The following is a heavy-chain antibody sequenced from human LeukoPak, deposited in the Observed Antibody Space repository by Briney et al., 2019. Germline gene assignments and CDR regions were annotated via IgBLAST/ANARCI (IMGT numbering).Heavy chain of an antibody. CDR2: IWYDGSNK. CDR3: ARGWRKTIVGATVNFDY. V-gene: IGHV3-33*08. D-gene: IGHD1-26*01. Sequence: GGSLRLSCAASGFTFRIYGMHWVRQAPGKGLEWVAVIWYDGSNKYYADSVKGRFTISRDNSKNTLYLQMNSLRAEDTAVYYCARGWRKTIVGATVNFDYWGQGTLVTVSS. CDR1: GFTFRIYG. J-gene: IGHJ4*02.